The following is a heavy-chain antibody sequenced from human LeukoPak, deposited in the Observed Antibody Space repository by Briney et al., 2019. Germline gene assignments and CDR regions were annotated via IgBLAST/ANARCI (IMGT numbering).Heavy chain of an antibody. Sequence: SGGSLRLSCAASGFTFSSYWMHWVRQAPGKGLVWVSAISGSGGSTYYADSVKGRFTISRDNSKNTLYLQVNSLRAEDTAVYYCAKGGKWDVTPFDYWGQGTLVTVSS. CDR3: AKGGKWDVTPFDY. J-gene: IGHJ4*02. CDR1: GFTFSSYW. V-gene: IGHV3-23*01. D-gene: IGHD1-26*01. CDR2: ISGSGGST.